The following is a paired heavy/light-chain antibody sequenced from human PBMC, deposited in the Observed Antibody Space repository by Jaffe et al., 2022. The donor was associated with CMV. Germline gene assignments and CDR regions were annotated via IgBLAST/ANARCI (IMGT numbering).Light chain of an antibody. CDR3: QQYGSSPYT. CDR2: GAS. J-gene: IGKJ2*01. V-gene: IGKV3-20*01. Sequence: EIVLMQSPGTLSLSPGERAALSCRASQSVGSNYLAWYQQKPGQAPRLLIYGASSRATGIPDRFSGSGSGTDFTLTISRLEPEDFAVYYCQQYGSSPYTFGQGTKLEIK. CDR1: QSVGSNY.
Heavy chain of an antibody. CDR2: IKQDGSEK. V-gene: IGHV3-7*03. Sequence: EVQLVESGGGLVQPGGSLRLSCAGSGFTFNSCWMTWVRQAPGKGLEWVANIKQDGSEKHYVDSVKGRFTISRDNAKNSLYLQMNSLRAEDTAVYFCATHHRFFFFLDVWGKGTTVTVSS. J-gene: IGHJ6*04. CDR1: GFTFNSCW. CDR3: ATHHRFFFFLDV.